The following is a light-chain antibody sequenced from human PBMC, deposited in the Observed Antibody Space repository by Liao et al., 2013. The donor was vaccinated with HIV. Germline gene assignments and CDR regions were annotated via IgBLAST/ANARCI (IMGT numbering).Light chain of an antibody. Sequence: SYELTQPPSVSVSPGQTASITCSGDKLGDRYAFWYQQKPGQSPVLVIYQDSKRPSGIPERFSGSSSGTTVTLTISGVQAEDEADYYCQSADSSGSYPVVFGGGTKLTVL. CDR3: QSADSSGSYPVV. CDR1: KLGDRY. J-gene: IGLJ3*02. CDR2: QDS. V-gene: IGLV3-25*03.